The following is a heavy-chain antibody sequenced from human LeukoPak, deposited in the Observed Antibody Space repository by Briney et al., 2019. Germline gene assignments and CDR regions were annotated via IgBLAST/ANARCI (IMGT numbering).Heavy chain of an antibody. CDR1: GFTFDDYG. CDR2: INWNGGST. D-gene: IGHD4-17*01. V-gene: IGHV3-20*04. CDR3: ARDVHYGDYDEGPDWFDP. J-gene: IGHJ5*02. Sequence: GGSLRLSCAASGFTFDDYGMSWVRQAPGKGLEWVSGINWNGGSTGYADSVKGRFTISRDNAKNSLYLQMNSLRAEDTAVYYCARDVHYGDYDEGPDWFDPWGQGTLVTVSS.